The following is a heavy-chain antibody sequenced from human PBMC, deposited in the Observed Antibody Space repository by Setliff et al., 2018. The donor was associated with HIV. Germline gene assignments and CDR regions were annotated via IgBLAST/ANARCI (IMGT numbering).Heavy chain of an antibody. D-gene: IGHD3-3*01. CDR1: GGSISRYY. V-gene: IGHV4-4*07. J-gene: IGHJ4*02. CDR3: AREDGYNFWSGSHGSPDFNY. Sequence: SETLSLTCTVSGGSISRYYWSWIRQPAGKGLEWIGRIYTSGSTNYNPSLKSRVTMSVDTSKNQFSLKLSSVTAADTAVYYCAREDGYNFWSGSHGSPDFNYWGQGTLVTVSS. CDR2: IYTSGST.